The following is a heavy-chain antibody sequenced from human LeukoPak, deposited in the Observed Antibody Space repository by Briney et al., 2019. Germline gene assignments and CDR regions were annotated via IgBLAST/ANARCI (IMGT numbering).Heavy chain of an antibody. CDR3: ARGSYYGFSGDS. CDR2: IYYSGSA. V-gene: IGHV4-31*03. D-gene: IGHD3-10*01. CDR1: GGAIGSDGYY. J-gene: IGHJ4*02. Sequence: SETLSLTCSVSGGAIGSDGYYWNWIRQHPGKGLEWIGYIYYSGSATYNPSLKSRVTISVDTSKNQFSLRLSSVTAADTAVYYCARGSYYGFSGDSWGQGSLVTVSS.